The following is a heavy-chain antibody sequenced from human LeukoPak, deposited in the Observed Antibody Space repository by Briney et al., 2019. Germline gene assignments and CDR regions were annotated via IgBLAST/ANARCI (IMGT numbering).Heavy chain of an antibody. CDR3: ARITPSGWSDY. J-gene: IGHJ4*02. CDR1: GGSMNNYY. D-gene: IGHD6-19*01. Sequence: SETLSLTCTVSGGSMNNYYWSWIRQPPGKALEWIGYIYYSGSTNYNPSLKSRVTMSVDTSKNHLSLKLSSVTAADTAVYHCARITPSGWSDYWGQGTLVTVSS. CDR2: IYYSGST. V-gene: IGHV4-59*01.